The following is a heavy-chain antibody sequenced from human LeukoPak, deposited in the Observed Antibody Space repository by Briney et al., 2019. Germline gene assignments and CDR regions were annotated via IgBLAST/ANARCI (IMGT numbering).Heavy chain of an antibody. J-gene: IGHJ6*02. CDR2: INTNTGNP. CDR3: ARAYSSSWLYYYYGMDV. Sequence: ASVKVSCKASGYTFTSYAMNWVRQAPGQGLEWMGWINTNTGNPTYAQGFTGRFVFSLDTSVSTAYLQISSLKAEDTAVYYCARAYSSSWLYYYYGMDVWGQGTTVTVSS. CDR1: GYTFTSYA. V-gene: IGHV7-4-1*02. D-gene: IGHD6-13*01.